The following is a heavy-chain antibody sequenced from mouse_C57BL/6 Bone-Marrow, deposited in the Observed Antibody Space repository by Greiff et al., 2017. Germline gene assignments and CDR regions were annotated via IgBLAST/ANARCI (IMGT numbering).Heavy chain of an antibody. CDR1: GYAFSSSW. CDR2: IYPGDGDT. D-gene: IGHD2-2*01. V-gene: IGHV1-82*01. J-gene: IGHJ2*01. Sequence: VQLQQSGPELVKPGASVKISCKASGYAFSSSWMNWVKQRPGKGLEWIGRIYPGDGDTNYNGKFKGKATLTADKSSSTAYMQLSSLTSEDSAVYFCARGLPPLDYWGQGTTLTVSS. CDR3: ARGLPPLDY.